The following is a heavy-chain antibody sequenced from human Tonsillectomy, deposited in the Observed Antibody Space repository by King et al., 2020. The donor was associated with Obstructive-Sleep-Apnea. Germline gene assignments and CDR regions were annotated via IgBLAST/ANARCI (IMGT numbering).Heavy chain of an antibody. Sequence: VQLQESGPGLVKPSQTLSLTCTVSGGSISSGDYYWSWIRQPPGKGLEWIGCINDSGSTYYNRSLKSRVTISVDTSKNQFALKLSSVTAADTAVYYCAVDGSGSYPYYYYGMDVWGQGTTVTVSS. CDR1: GGSISSGDYY. V-gene: IGHV4-30-4*01. CDR2: INDSGST. CDR3: AVDGSGSYPYYYYGMDV. D-gene: IGHD3-10*01. J-gene: IGHJ6*02.